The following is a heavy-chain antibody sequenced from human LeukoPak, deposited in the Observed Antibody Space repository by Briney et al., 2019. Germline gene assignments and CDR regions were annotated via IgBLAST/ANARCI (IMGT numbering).Heavy chain of an antibody. D-gene: IGHD3-9*01. Sequence: SETLSLTCTVSGGSISSSSYYWGWIRQPPGKGLEWNGSIYYSGSTYYNPSLKSRLTISVDTSKNQFSLKMNSVTAADTAVYYCARHEGGYDILTGYYQSNFDYWGQGTLVTVSS. J-gene: IGHJ4*02. CDR3: ARHEGGYDILTGYYQSNFDY. V-gene: IGHV4-39*01. CDR2: IYYSGST. CDR1: GGSISSSSYY.